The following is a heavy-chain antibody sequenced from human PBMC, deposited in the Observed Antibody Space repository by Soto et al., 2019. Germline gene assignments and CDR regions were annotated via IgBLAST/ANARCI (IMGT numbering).Heavy chain of an antibody. CDR1: GGSISSGGYY. J-gene: IGHJ4*02. D-gene: IGHD3-3*01. Sequence: QVQLQESGPGLVKPSQTLSLTCTVSGGSISSGGYYWSWIRQLPGKGLDYIGYIYYSGSTYYNPSLKSRVTISVDTSKNPFSLRLSSVTAADTAVYYCAAEVGFGPLFDYWGQGTLVTVSS. V-gene: IGHV4-31*03. CDR3: AAEVGFGPLFDY. CDR2: IYYSGST.